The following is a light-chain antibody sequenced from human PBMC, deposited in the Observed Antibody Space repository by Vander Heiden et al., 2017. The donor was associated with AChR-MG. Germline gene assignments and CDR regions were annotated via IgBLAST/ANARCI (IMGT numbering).Light chain of an antibody. CDR2: AAS. CDR1: QSISSY. J-gene: IGKJ1*01. V-gene: IGKV1-39*01. CDR3: QQCYSTPWT. Sequence: DIQMTQSPSSLSASVGDRVTITCRASQSISSYLNWYQQKPGKAPKLLIYAASSLQSGVPSRFSASGSGTDFTLTISSLQPEDFATYYCQQCYSTPWTFGQGTKVEIK.